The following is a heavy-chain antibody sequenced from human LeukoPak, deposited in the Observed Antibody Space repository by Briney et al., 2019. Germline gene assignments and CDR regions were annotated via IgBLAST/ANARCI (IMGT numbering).Heavy chain of an antibody. V-gene: IGHV4-39*07. J-gene: IGHJ4*02. CDR3: TRGGSGSYERRFDY. CDR1: GDSISTSSSY. Sequence: SETLSLTCSVSGDSISTSSSYWGWIRQPPGKGLEWIGSIYHSGSTYYNPSLKSRVTISVDTSKNQFSLRLSSVTAADTAVYYCTRGGSGSYERRFDYWGQGTLVTVSS. D-gene: IGHD3-10*01. CDR2: IYHSGST.